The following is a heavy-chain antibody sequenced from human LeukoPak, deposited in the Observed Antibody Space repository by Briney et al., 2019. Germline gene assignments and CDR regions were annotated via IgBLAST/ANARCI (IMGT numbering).Heavy chain of an antibody. D-gene: IGHD6-13*01. Sequence: SETLSLTCTVPGGSISSGSYYWSWIRQPAGKGLEWIGRIYTSGSTNYNPSLKSRVTISVDTSKNQFSLKLSSVTAADTAVYYCARGGGSSWYGYYYYMDVWGKGTTVTVSS. V-gene: IGHV4-61*02. CDR2: IYTSGST. CDR1: GGSISSGSYY. CDR3: ARGGGSSWYGYYYYMDV. J-gene: IGHJ6*03.